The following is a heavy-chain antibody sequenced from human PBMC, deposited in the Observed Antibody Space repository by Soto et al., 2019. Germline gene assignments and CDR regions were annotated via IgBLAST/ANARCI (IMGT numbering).Heavy chain of an antibody. CDR1: GFTFSSYA. J-gene: IGHJ4*02. D-gene: IGHD3-22*01. CDR3: AKDHRGFREYYYDSSGPL. V-gene: IGHV3-23*01. CDR2: ISGSGGST. Sequence: PGGSLRLSCAASGFTFSSYAMSWVRQAPGKGLEWVSAISGSGGSTYYADSVKGRFTISRDNSKNTLYLQMNSLRAEDTAVYYCAKDHRGFREYYYDSSGPLWGQGTLVSVSS.